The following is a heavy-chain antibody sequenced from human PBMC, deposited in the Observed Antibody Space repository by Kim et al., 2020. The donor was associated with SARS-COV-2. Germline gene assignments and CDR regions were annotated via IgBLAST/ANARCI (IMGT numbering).Heavy chain of an antibody. CDR2: ISYDGSNK. J-gene: IGHJ6*01. V-gene: IGHV3-30*04. Sequence: GGSLRLSCAASGFTFSSYSMHWVRQAPGKGLEWVAVISYDGSNKYYVDSVKGRFTISRDNSKNTLYLQMNSLRAEDTAVYYCAIDHGIAVAGYYYYYGM. D-gene: IGHD6-19*01. CDR3: AIDHGIAVAGYYYYYGM. CDR1: GFTFSSYS.